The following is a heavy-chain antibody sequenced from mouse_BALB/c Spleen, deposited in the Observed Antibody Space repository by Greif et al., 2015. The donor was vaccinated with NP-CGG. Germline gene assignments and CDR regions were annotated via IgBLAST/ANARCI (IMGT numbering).Heavy chain of an antibody. Sequence: QVQLQQSGAELAKPGASVKMSCKASGYTFTSYWMHWVKQRPGQGLEWIGYINPSTGYTEYNQKFKDKATLTADKSSSTAYMQLSSLTSEDSAVYYCARGVYYLDYWGQGTTLTVSS. CDR1: GYTFTSYW. CDR3: ARGVYYLDY. V-gene: IGHV1-7*01. CDR2: INPSTGYT. J-gene: IGHJ2*01.